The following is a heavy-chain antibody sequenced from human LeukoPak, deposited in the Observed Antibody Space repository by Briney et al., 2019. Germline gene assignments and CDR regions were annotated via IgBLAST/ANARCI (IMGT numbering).Heavy chain of an antibody. CDR2: IYYSGST. CDR1: GGSISSSSYY. J-gene: IGHJ3*02. V-gene: IGHV4-39*02. Sequence: SSETLSLTCTVSGGSISSSSYYWGWIRQPPGKGLEWIGSIYYSGSTYYNPSLKSRVTISVDTSKNQFSLKLSSVTAADTAVYYCARDLELLWFGEFDAFDIWGQGTMVTVSS. CDR3: ARDLELLWFGEFDAFDI. D-gene: IGHD3-10*01.